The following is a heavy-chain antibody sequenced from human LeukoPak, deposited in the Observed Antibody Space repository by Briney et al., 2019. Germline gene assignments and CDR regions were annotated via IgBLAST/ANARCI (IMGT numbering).Heavy chain of an antibody. Sequence: ASVKVSCKASGYTNTFTSYYMHWVRQAPGQGLEWMGIINPSGGSTSYALNFQDRVTMTRDTSTSTVYMELSSLRSEDTAVYYCARVLSKRRDGYNKGITFDYWGQGTLVTVSS. J-gene: IGHJ4*02. CDR2: INPSGGST. D-gene: IGHD5-24*01. V-gene: IGHV1-46*01. CDR1: GYTNTFTSYY. CDR3: ARVLSKRRDGYNKGITFDY.